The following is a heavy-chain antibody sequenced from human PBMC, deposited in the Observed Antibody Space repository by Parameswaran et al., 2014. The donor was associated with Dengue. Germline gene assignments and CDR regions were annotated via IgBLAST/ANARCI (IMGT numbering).Heavy chain of an antibody. V-gene: IGHV1-18*01. D-gene: IGHD3-3*01. CDR3: ARDLSSIFEEPGNYYYYGMDV. Sequence: WVRQAPGQGLEWMGWISAYNGNTNYAQKLQGRVTMTTDTSTSTAYMELRSLRSDDTAVYYCARDLSSIFEEPGNYYYYGMDVWGQGTTVTVSS. CDR2: ISAYNGNT. J-gene: IGHJ6*02.